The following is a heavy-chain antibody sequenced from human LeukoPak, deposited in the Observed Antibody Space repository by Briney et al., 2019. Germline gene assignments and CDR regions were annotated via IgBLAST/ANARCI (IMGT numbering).Heavy chain of an antibody. CDR3: ANSPRLRYYFDY. D-gene: IGHD4-17*01. CDR2: ISGSGGST. CDR1: GFTFSSYA. V-gene: IGHV3-23*01. Sequence: TGRSLRLPCAASGFTFSSYAMSWVRQAPGKGLEWVSAISGSGGSTYYADSVKGRFTISRDNSKNTLYLQMNSLRAEDTAVYYCANSPRLRYYFDYWGQGTLVTVSS. J-gene: IGHJ4*02.